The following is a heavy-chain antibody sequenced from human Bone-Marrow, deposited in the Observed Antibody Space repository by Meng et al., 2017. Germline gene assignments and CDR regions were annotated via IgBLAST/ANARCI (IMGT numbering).Heavy chain of an antibody. J-gene: IGHJ4*02. D-gene: IGHD1-14*01. V-gene: IGHV4-31*01. CDR2: IYYSGST. CDR3: AREASPEYYFDY. CDR1: GGSISSGGYY. Sequence: QGQLQESGPGLVKPSQTLSLTCTVSGGSISSGGYYWSWIRQHPGKGLEWIGYIYYSGSTYYNPSLKSLVTISVDTSKNQFSLKLSSVTAADTAVYYCAREASPEYYFDYWGQGTLVTVSS.